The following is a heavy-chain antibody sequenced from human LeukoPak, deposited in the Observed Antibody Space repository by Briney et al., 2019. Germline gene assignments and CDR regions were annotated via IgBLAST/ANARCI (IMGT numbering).Heavy chain of an antibody. D-gene: IGHD2-15*01. Sequence: ASVKVSCKASGYTFTGYHMHWVRQAPGQGLEWMGWINPNSGGANYAQKFQGRVTMTRDTSISTAYMELSRLRSDDTAVYYCAREVLVVAATYNWFDPWGQGTLVTVSS. V-gene: IGHV1-2*02. CDR1: GYTFTGYH. CDR3: AREVLVVAATYNWFDP. CDR2: INPNSGGA. J-gene: IGHJ5*02.